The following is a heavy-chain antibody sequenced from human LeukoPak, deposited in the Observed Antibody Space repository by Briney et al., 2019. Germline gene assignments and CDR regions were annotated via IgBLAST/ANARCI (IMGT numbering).Heavy chain of an antibody. Sequence: SVKVSCKASGGTFSSYAISWVRQAPGQGLEWMGGIIPIFGTANYAQKFQGRVTMTRDTSISTAYMELSRLRSDDTAVYYCARGGWELPIEDAFDIWGQGTMVTVSS. D-gene: IGHD1-26*01. V-gene: IGHV1-69*05. CDR1: GGTFSSYA. CDR3: ARGGWELPIEDAFDI. J-gene: IGHJ3*02. CDR2: IIPIFGTA.